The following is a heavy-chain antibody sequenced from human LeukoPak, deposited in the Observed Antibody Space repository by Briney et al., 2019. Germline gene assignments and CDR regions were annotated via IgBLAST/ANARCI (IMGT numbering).Heavy chain of an antibody. V-gene: IGHV3-48*03. CDR2: ISSSGNTI. Sequence: GGSLRLSWAASEFTFTSYELNWVRQAPGKGLEWVSYISSSGNTISYADSVKGRFTISRDNAKNSLYLQVISLRAEDTAVYYCARGPSTAARYDAFDIWGRGTMVTVSS. D-gene: IGHD6-6*01. CDR1: EFTFTSYE. J-gene: IGHJ3*02. CDR3: ARGPSTAARYDAFDI.